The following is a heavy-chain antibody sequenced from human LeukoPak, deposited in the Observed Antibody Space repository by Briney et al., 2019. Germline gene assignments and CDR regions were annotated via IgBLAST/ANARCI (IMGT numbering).Heavy chain of an antibody. J-gene: IGHJ5*02. CDR2: IHSSGNT. D-gene: IGHD2-2*01. CDR3: ASGGYCSTTTCHPNWFDP. V-gene: IGHV4-39*07. Sequence: PSETLSLTCTVSGGSTTSGNYFWGWVRQPPGKGLEWIGSIHSSGNTYYSPSLRGRVTISKDTSRNQVSLKLSSVTAADTAVYYCASGGYCSTTTCHPNWFDPWGQGTLVTVSS. CDR1: GGSTTSGNYF.